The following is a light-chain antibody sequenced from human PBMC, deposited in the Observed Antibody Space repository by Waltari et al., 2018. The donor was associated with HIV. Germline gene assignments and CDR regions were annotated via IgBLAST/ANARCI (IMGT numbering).Light chain of an antibody. J-gene: IGLJ2*01. CDR1: RSNIGAGFD. CDR3: QSYDMSQSGSLV. Sequence: QSVLTQPPSVSGAPGQRVTIACTGTRSNIGAGFDVHWYQQIPGNAPKLLIYANNIRPSGVPDRVAGSKSGTSASLAITGLQSEDEADYYCQSYDMSQSGSLVFGGGTKLTVL. CDR2: ANN. V-gene: IGLV1-40*01.